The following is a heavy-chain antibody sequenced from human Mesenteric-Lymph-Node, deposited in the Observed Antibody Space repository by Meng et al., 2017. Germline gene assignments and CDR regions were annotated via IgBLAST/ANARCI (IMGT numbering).Heavy chain of an antibody. J-gene: IGHJ4*02. D-gene: IGHD3-10*01. Sequence: QVQLQQWGAGLLKPSETLSLTCAVYGGSFSGYYWSWIRQPPGKGLEWIGEINHSGGTNYNPSLKSRVTISVDTSKNQFSLKLSSVTAADTAVYYCARGPYGSGIWYFDYWGQGTLVTVSS. V-gene: IGHV4-34*01. CDR2: INHSGGT. CDR3: ARGPYGSGIWYFDY. CDR1: GGSFSGYY.